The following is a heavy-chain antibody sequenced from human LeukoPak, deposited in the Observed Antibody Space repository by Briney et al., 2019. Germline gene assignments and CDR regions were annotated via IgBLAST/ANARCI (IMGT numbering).Heavy chain of an antibody. J-gene: IGHJ2*01. CDR3: ARDVGYWYFDL. Sequence: GGSLRLSCAASEFIFSSYSMNWVRQAPGKGLEWVSSVSSSTTYIYYADSVKGRFTISRDNAKNSLYLQMNSLRAEDTAVYYCARDVGYWYFDLWGRGTLVTVSS. CDR2: VSSSTTYI. CDR1: EFIFSSYS. V-gene: IGHV3-21*01. D-gene: IGHD2-15*01.